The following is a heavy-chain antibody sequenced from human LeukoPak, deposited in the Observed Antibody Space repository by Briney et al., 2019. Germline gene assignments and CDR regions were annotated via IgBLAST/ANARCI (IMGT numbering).Heavy chain of an antibody. CDR1: GITFSSLW. D-gene: IGHD2-15*01. V-gene: IGHV3-7*01. Sequence: AGGSLRLSCAASGITFSSLWMSWFRQAPGKGQEWVADIKHDGSEEHYVASVKGRFTNSRDNAKLYLQMNSLRAEDTAVYYCAGGQGWHFDLWGRGTLITVSS. CDR3: AGGQGWHFDL. J-gene: IGHJ2*01. CDR2: IKHDGSEE.